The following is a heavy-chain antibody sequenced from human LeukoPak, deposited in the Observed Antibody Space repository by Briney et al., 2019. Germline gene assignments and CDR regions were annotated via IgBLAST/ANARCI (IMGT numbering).Heavy chain of an antibody. CDR1: GFTFSSYS. Sequence: PGRSLRLSCAASGFTFSSYSMNWVRQAPGKELEWVSSISSSSSYIYYADSVKGRFTISRDNAKNSLYLQMNSLRAEDTAVYYCARDVFGERYYMDVWGKGTTVTVSS. V-gene: IGHV3-21*01. CDR3: ARDVFGERYYMDV. CDR2: ISSSSSYI. J-gene: IGHJ6*03. D-gene: IGHD3-10*01.